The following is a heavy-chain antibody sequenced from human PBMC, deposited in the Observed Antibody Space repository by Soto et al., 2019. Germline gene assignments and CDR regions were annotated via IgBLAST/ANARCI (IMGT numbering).Heavy chain of an antibody. CDR3: GMAFSMISLFNWNEGYSCGMDV. Sequence: QVQLVQSGAEVKKPGSSVKVSCKASGGTFSSYAISWVRQAPGQGLEWMGGIIPIFGTANYAQKFQGRVTIPADEPQRTASIELGSLKTEGTAVDYCGMAFSMISLFNWNEGYSCGMDVWGQGTTVTVSS. J-gene: IGHJ6*02. D-gene: IGHD1-20*01. V-gene: IGHV1-69*12. CDR1: GGTFSSYA. CDR2: IIPIFGTA.